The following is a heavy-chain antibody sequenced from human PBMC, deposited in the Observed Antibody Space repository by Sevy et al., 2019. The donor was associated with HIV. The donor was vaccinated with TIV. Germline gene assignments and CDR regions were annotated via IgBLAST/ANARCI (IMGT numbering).Heavy chain of an antibody. J-gene: IGHJ6*02. Sequence: GGSLRLSCAASGFTFSSYAMNWVRQAPGKGLEWVSSISSSGSYKYYADSVKGRFTISRDNAKNSLYLQMNRLRAEDTAVYYCARDGRKLLLLGYYYGMDVWGQGTTVTVSS. D-gene: IGHD3-22*01. CDR2: ISSSGSYK. V-gene: IGHV3-21*01. CDR1: GFTFSSYA. CDR3: ARDGRKLLLLGYYYGMDV.